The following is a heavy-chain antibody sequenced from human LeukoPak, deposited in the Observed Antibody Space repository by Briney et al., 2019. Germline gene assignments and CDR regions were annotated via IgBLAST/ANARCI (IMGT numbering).Heavy chain of an antibody. J-gene: IGHJ4*02. D-gene: IGHD2-8*02. V-gene: IGHV4-38-2*02. CDR1: GYSISTGYY. CDR2: IYHSGST. CDR3: ATSTGSY. Sequence: SETLSLTCTVSGYSISTGYYWDWIRQPPGKGLEWIGGIYHSGSTYYNPSLKNRVAISIDTSKNQFSLKLSSVTAADTAVYYCATSTGSYWGQGTLVTVSS.